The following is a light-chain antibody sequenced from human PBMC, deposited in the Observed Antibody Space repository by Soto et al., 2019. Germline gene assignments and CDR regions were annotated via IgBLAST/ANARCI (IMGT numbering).Light chain of an antibody. Sequence: EIVLTQSPGTLSLSPGEGATLSCRASQSVSSSYLAWYQQKPGQAPRLLIYGASSRATGIPDRSSGSGSGTDFTLTISRLEPEDFAVYYCQQYGSSSWTFGQGTKV. CDR1: QSVSSSY. V-gene: IGKV3-20*01. CDR3: QQYGSSSWT. CDR2: GAS. J-gene: IGKJ1*01.